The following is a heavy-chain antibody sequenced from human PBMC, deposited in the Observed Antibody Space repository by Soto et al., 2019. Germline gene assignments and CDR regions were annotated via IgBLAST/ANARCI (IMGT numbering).Heavy chain of an antibody. D-gene: IGHD2-8*01. J-gene: IGHJ6*02. CDR1: GYRFSSYW. V-gene: IGHV5-51*01. Sequence: GESLKISCKGSGYRFSSYWIAWVRQMPGKGLEWMGIIYPGDSDTRYSPSFQGQVTFSVDKSNNTAYLQWSSLKASDTAMYYCARQGSNGAYYYYGMDVWGQGTAVT. CDR3: ARQGSNGAYYYYGMDV. CDR2: IYPGDSDT.